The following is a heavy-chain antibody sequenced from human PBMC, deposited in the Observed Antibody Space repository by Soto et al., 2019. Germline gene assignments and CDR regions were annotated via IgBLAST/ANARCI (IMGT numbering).Heavy chain of an antibody. CDR3: ARDPLXGTXMXLWYFDL. CDR2: ISYDGSNK. Sequence: QVQLVESGGGVVQPGRSLRLSCAASGFTFNNYAMHWVRQAPGKGLEWVALISYDGSNKYYADSVKGRFTISRDNSKNXXYLQMNSLRAEDTAVYYCARDPLXGTXMXLWYFDLWGRGTLVTVSS. CDR1: GFTFNNYA. V-gene: IGHV3-30-3*01. J-gene: IGHJ2*01. D-gene: IGHD5-18*01.